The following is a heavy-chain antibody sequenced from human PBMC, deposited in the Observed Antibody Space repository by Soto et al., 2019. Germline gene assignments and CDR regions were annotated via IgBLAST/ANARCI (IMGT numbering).Heavy chain of an antibody. D-gene: IGHD3-3*01. J-gene: IGHJ6*02. Sequence: SVKVSCKASGYTFTSYGISWVRQAPGQGLEWMGGIIPIFGTANYAQKFQGRVTITADESTSTAYMELSSLRSEDTAVYYCARDGFLGDYYYYGMDVWGQGTTVTVSS. CDR3: ARDGFLGDYYYYGMDV. CDR2: IIPIFGTA. V-gene: IGHV1-69*13. CDR1: GYTFTSYG.